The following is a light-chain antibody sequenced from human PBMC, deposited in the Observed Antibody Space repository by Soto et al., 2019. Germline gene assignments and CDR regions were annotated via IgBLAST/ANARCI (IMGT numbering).Light chain of an antibody. CDR3: QQYGSSPLT. J-gene: IGKJ4*01. Sequence: EIVLTQSPGTLSLSPGERATLSCRASQCVRSSYLAWYQQKPGQAPRLLIYGASSRTTDFADRFSGSGSGTDFTLTISRLEPEDFAVYYCQQYGSSPLTFGGGTKVEIK. CDR1: QCVRSSY. CDR2: GAS. V-gene: IGKV3-20*01.